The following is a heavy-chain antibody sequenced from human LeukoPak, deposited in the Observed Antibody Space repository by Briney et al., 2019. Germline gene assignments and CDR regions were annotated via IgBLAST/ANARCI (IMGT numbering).Heavy chain of an antibody. J-gene: IGHJ4*02. CDR2: ISPGGT. D-gene: IGHD3-16*01. CDR3: AKDCGLGGTRDI. CDR1: GYSFSDNY. Sequence: ASVKVSCKASGYSFSDNYMQWLRQAPGRGFEWMGWISPGGTKYADKFQGRIILTRDTSTSTAYMELTSLRYDDTAVYYCAKDCGLGGTRDIWGPGTLVTVS. V-gene: IGHV1-2*02.